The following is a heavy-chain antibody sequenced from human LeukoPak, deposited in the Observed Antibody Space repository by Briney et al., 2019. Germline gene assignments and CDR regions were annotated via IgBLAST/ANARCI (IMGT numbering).Heavy chain of an antibody. V-gene: IGHV3-23*01. D-gene: IGHD3-10*01. CDR1: GFTFSSFG. J-gene: IGHJ3*02. Sequence: GGSLRLSCAASGFTFSSFGMSCVRQAPGKGLEWVSGISGSGGSTYYADSVKGRFTISRDNSKNTLYLQMDSLRAEDTAVYYCARGGIITSYAFEIWGQGAMVTVSS. CDR2: ISGSGGST. CDR3: ARGGIITSYAFEI.